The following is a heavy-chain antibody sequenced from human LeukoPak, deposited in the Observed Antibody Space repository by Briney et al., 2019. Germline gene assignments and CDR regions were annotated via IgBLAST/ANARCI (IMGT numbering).Heavy chain of an antibody. D-gene: IGHD6-13*01. V-gene: IGHV3-21*01. CDR1: GFTLSSYS. CDR2: ISSSSSYI. J-gene: IGHJ4*02. Sequence: GGSLRLSCAASGFTLSSYSMNWVRQAPGKGLEWVSSISSSSSYIYYADSVKGRFTISRDNAKNSLYLQMNSLRAEDTAVYYCARVEGIAAVGIDYWGQGTLVTVSS. CDR3: ARVEGIAAVGIDY.